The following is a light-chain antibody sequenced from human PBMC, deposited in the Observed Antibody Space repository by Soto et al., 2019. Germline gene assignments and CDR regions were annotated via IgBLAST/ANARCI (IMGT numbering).Light chain of an antibody. J-gene: IGKJ1*01. CDR1: QSISSW. Sequence: DIHMTQSPSTLSASVGDRVTITCRASQSISSWLAWYQQKPGKAPKLLIYKASSLESGVPSRFRGSGSGTEFTLTISSLQPDDFATYYCQQYDNYFWTFGQGTKVEIK. V-gene: IGKV1-5*03. CDR2: KAS. CDR3: QQYDNYFWT.